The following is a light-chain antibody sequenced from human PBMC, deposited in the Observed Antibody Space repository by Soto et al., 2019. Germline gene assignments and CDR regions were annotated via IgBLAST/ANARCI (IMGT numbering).Light chain of an antibody. CDR1: SRDVGYYKY. CDR2: DVN. CDR3: CSYAGSYTYV. J-gene: IGLJ1*01. V-gene: IGLV2-11*01. Sequence: QSVLTQPRSVSGSPGQSVTISCTGTSRDVGYYKYVSWYQQHPGKAPKLMIYDVNKRPSGVPDRFSGSKSDNTASLTISGLQTEDEADYYRCSYAGSYTYVFGTGTKVTVL.